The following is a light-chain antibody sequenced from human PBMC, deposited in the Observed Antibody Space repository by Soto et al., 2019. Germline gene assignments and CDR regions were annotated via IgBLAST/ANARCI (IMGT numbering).Light chain of an antibody. CDR2: DVT. J-gene: IGLJ3*02. Sequence: QSVLTQPPTASGSPGQSVTISCTGSSSDVGGYNFVSWYQQHPGKAPKLMIYDVTERPSGVPDRFSGSKSGNTASLTVSGLQADDEADYYCSSYAGTNIPVMFGGGTKLTVL. CDR1: SSDVGGYNF. CDR3: SSYAGTNIPVM. V-gene: IGLV2-8*01.